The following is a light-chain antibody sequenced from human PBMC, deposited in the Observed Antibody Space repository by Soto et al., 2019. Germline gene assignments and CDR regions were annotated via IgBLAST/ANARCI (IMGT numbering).Light chain of an antibody. CDR1: SSDVGGYNY. Sequence: QSALTQPASVSGSPGQSITISCTGTSSDVGGYNYVSWYQQHPGKAPKLMIYDVSNRPSGVSNRFSGSKSGNTASLTISGLQAEDEAEYYYSSYTTSSTYVFGSGTKVTVL. J-gene: IGLJ1*01. V-gene: IGLV2-14*01. CDR3: SSYTTSSTYV. CDR2: DVS.